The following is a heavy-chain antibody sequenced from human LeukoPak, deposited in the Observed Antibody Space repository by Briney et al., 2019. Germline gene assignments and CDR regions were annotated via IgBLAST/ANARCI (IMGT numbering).Heavy chain of an antibody. D-gene: IGHD1-1*01. CDR3: ARSNDLDY. CDR2: IYSGGST. J-gene: IGHJ4*02. V-gene: IGHV3-66*01. CDR1: GFTVSSNY. Sequence: GGSLRLSCAASGFTVSSNYMSWVRQAPGKGLEWVSVIYSGGSTYYADSVKGRFTISRDNAKNSLYLQMNSLGAGDTAVYYCARSNDLDYWGQGTLVTVSS.